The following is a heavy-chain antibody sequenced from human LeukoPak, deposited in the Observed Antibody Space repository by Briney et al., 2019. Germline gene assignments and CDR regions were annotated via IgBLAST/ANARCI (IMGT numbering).Heavy chain of an antibody. CDR2: VSDGGGAT. Sequence: GGSLRLSCAASGFTFSTYAMAWVRQAPGKGLEWVSTVSDGGGATYHADSVKGRFTISRDDSKNTVFLQMNSLRAGDTAVYYCARVGESYSSGWYGFDYWGQGTLVTVSS. CDR3: ARVGESYSSGWYGFDY. V-gene: IGHV3-23*01. CDR1: GFTFSTYA. J-gene: IGHJ4*02. D-gene: IGHD6-19*01.